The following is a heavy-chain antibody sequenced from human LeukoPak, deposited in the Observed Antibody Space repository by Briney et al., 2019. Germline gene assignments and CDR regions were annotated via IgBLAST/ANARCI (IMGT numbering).Heavy chain of an antibody. J-gene: IGHJ4*02. CDR2: INHSGST. D-gene: IGHD2-2*01. CDR3: ARGSSTRILRYFDY. Sequence: PSETLSLTCAVYGGSFSGYYWSWIRQPPGKGLEWIGEINHSGSTNYNPSLKSRVTISVDTSKNQFPLKLSSVTAADTAVYYCARGSSTRILRYFDYWGQGTLVTVSS. V-gene: IGHV4-34*01. CDR1: GGSFSGYY.